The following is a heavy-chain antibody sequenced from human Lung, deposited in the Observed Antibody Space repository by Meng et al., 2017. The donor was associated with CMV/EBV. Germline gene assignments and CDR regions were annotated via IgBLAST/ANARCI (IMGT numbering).Heavy chain of an antibody. CDR2: IIPILGIA. CDR3: ANQEYSSSRNRKNWFDP. Sequence: SVXVSXKASGGTFSSYAISWVRQAPGQGLEWMGGIIPILGIANYAQKFQGRVTITADKSTSTAYMELSSLRSEDTAVYYCANQEYSSSRNRKNWFDPWGQGTXVTVYS. CDR1: GGTFSSYA. J-gene: IGHJ5*02. V-gene: IGHV1-69*10. D-gene: IGHD6-6*01.